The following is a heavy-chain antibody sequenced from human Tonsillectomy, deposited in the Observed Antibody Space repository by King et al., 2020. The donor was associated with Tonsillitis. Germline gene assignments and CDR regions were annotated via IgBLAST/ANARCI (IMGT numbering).Heavy chain of an antibody. CDR1: GFTFRSYA. V-gene: IGHV3-30*04. D-gene: IGHD3-10*01. J-gene: IGHJ4*01. CDR2: ISYHGSNK. Sequence: VQLVESGGGVVQPGGSLRISCAASGFTFRSYAMHWVRQAPGKGLEWVAVISYHGSNKYYTDSVKGRFTISRDNAENTLYLQMNSLRPEDTAVYYCVKMYYYGSGREVRNSYFDFWGHGTRVTVSS. CDR3: VKMYYYGSGREVRNSYFDF.